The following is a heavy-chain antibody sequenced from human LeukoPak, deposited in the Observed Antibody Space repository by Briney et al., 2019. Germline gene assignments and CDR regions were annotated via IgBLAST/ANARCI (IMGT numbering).Heavy chain of an antibody. CDR2: ISGSSSYI. CDR1: GFTFSSYS. D-gene: IGHD6-6*01. J-gene: IGHJ4*02. V-gene: IGHV3-21*01. Sequence: GGSLRLSCAASGFTFSSYSMNWVRQAPGKGLEWVSSISGSSSYIYYADSVKGRFTISRDNAKNTLYLQMNSLRAEDTAVYYCARDLIVGSSSPFDYWGQGTLVTVSS. CDR3: ARDLIVGSSSPFDY.